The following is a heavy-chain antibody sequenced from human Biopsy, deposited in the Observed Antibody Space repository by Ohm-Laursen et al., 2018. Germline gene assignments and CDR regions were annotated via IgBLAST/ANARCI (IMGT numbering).Heavy chain of an antibody. CDR3: ATTTMDTSGWFGNYFDF. CDR2: IDYRGST. D-gene: IGHD6-19*01. Sequence: GTLSLTWTVSSGSISSYYWSWIRQPPGKGLEWIGYIDYRGSTKYNPSLRSRVTMSIDTSRNQFSLKLSSVAAADTAVYYCATTTMDTSGWFGNYFDFWGQGTLVTVSA. CDR1: SGSISSYY. J-gene: IGHJ4*02. V-gene: IGHV4-59*08.